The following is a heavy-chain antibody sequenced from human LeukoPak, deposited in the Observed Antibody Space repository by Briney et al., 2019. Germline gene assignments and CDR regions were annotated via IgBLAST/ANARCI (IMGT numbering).Heavy chain of an antibody. CDR1: GGSFSGYY. D-gene: IGHD6-13*01. V-gene: IGHV4-34*01. CDR2: INHSGST. J-gene: IGHJ3*02. CDR3: VRMGSSYENVFDI. Sequence: SETLSLTCAVYGGSFSGYYWSWIRQPPGKGLEWIGEINHSGSTNYNPSLKSRVTISVDTSKNQFSLKLSSVTAADTAVYYCVRMGSSYENVFDIWGQGTMVTVSS.